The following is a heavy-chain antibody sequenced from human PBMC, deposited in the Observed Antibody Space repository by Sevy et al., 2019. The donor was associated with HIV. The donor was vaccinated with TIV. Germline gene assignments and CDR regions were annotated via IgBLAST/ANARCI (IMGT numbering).Heavy chain of an antibody. CDR2: ISWNSGSI. Sequence: GGSLRLSCAASGFTFDDYAMHWVRQAPGKGLEWVSGISWNSGSIGYADSVKGRFTISRDNAKNSLYLQMNSLRAEDTALYYCAKDLGEGSSDQNRGFDYWGQGTLVTVSS. CDR3: AKDLGEGSSDQNRGFDY. J-gene: IGHJ4*02. V-gene: IGHV3-9*01. CDR1: GFTFDDYA. D-gene: IGHD6-6*01.